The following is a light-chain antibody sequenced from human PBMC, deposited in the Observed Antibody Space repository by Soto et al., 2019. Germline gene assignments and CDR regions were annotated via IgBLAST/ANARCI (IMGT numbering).Light chain of an antibody. CDR2: EVS. J-gene: IGLJ2*01. V-gene: IGLV2-14*01. Sequence: QSALTQPASVSGSPGQSITISCTGTSSDVGGYKYVSWYQQHPGKAPKLMIYEVSDRPSGVSNRFSGSKSGNTASLTISGLQTEDEADYYCSSYAGSSVVFGGGTKVTVL. CDR3: SSYAGSSVV. CDR1: SSDVGGYKY.